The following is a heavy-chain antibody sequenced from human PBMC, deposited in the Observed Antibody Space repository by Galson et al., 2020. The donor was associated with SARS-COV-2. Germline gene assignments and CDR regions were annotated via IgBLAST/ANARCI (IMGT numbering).Heavy chain of an antibody. D-gene: IGHD3-22*01. CDR3: AKDRVYYDSSGYTLND. V-gene: IGHV3-43D*04. Sequence: GESLKISCAASGFTFDDYAMHWVRQAPGKCLEWVSLISWDGGSTYYADSVKGRFTISRDNSKNSLYLQMNSLRAEDTALYYCAKDRVYYDSSGYTLNDWGQGTLVTVSS. CDR1: GFTFDDYA. CDR2: ISWDGGST. J-gene: IGHJ4*02.